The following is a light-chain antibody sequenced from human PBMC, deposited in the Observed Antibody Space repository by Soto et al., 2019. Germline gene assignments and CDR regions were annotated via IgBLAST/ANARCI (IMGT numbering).Light chain of an antibody. CDR1: QSVSSN. CDR2: GGS. V-gene: IGKV3-15*01. CDR3: QQYQNWPPWP. Sequence: EIVMTQSPATLSVSPGERATLSCRASQSVSSNLAWYQQKPGQAPRLLIYGGSTRATCIPTRFIGSGSGTEFTLSISTFQSAEFAVYYCQQYQNWPPWPFGQGNKVEI. J-gene: IGKJ1*01.